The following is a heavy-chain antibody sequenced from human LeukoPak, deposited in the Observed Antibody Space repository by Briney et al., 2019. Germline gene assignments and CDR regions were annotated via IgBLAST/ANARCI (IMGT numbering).Heavy chain of an antibody. Sequence: SETLSLTCAVYGGSFSGYYWSWIRQPPGKGLEWIGEINHSGSTNYNPSLKSRVTISVDTSKNQFSLKLSSVTAADTAVCYCARGTYYYGSGTWGQGTLVTVSS. V-gene: IGHV4-34*01. CDR3: ARGTYYYGSGT. D-gene: IGHD3-10*01. CDR1: GGSFSGYY. CDR2: INHSGST. J-gene: IGHJ5*02.